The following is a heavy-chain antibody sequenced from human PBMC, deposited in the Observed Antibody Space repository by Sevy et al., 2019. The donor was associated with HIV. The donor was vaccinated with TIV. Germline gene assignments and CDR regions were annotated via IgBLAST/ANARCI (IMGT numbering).Heavy chain of an antibody. CDR2: TYYRSKWFN. Sequence: SQTLSLTCAISGDSVSSYRASWNWIRQSPSRGLEWLGRTYYRSKWFNDYATSVKSRITINADTSKNQFSLQLNSVTPEDTGVYYCAERTNDVYYYGMDVWTQGTTVTVSS. CDR1: GDSVSSYRAS. J-gene: IGHJ6*02. V-gene: IGHV6-1*01. CDR3: AERTNDVYYYGMDV.